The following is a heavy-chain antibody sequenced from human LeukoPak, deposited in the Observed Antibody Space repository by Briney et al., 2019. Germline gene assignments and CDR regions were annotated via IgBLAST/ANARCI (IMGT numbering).Heavy chain of an antibody. Sequence: ASVKLSFNASGYTFTSNYMHWVRHAPGQGLEWMGIINPSGGSTSYAQKFQGRVTMTRDTSTSTVYMEPSSLRSEDTAVYYCARDSVAGTTYYVYWGQGTLVTVSS. CDR1: GYTFTSNY. CDR2: INPSGGST. CDR3: ARDSVAGTTYYVY. J-gene: IGHJ4*02. D-gene: IGHD1-1*01. V-gene: IGHV1-46*01.